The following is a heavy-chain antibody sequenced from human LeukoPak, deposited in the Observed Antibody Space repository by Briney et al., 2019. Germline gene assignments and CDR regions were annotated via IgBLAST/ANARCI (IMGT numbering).Heavy chain of an antibody. J-gene: IGHJ3*02. CDR2: NNPSGGST. V-gene: IGHV1-46*01. CDR1: GYTFTSFG. Sequence: ASVKVSCRASGYTFTSFGITWVRQAPGQGLEWMGINNPSGGSTSYAQKFQGRVTMTRDTSTSTVYMELSSLRSGDTAVYYCARDYGVYCSGGSCADTNAFDIWGQGTMVTVSS. CDR3: ARDYGVYCSGGSCADTNAFDI. D-gene: IGHD2-15*01.